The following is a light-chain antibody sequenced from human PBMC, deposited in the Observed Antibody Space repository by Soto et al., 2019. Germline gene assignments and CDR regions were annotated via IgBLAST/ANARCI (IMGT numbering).Light chain of an antibody. CDR2: GNT. J-gene: IGLJ1*01. CDR1: SSNIGADYD. V-gene: IGLV1-40*01. CDR3: QSSDRSLNAYV. Sequence: QPVLTQPPSVSGAPGQRVTISCTGSSSNIGADYDVHWFRQLPGTAPKLLIYGNTNRPSGVPDRFSGSKSGTSASLAITGLRAQDEADYHCQSSDRSLNAYVFGPGTKVTVL.